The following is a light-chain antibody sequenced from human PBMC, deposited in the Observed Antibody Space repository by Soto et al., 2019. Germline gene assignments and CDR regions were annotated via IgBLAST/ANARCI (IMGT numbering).Light chain of an antibody. CDR1: QSVSNNY. CDR3: KKHNNWHPS. J-gene: IGKJ2*01. Sequence: VLTQSPGTLSLSPLERDTVSCSASQSVSNNYLAWYQQKPGQAPRLLIYAASNRATGIPARFSGSGSATDFTLTIRSMEPEDFAAYYCKKHNNWHPSCGKGTTVDIK. V-gene: IGKV3D-20*02. CDR2: AAS.